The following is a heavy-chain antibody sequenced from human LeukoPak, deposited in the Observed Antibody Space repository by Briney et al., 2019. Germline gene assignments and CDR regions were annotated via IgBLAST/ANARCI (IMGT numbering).Heavy chain of an antibody. CDR1: GYSFTSYW. J-gene: IGHJ4*02. D-gene: IGHD3-22*01. V-gene: IGHV5-51*01. Sequence: GESLKISCKGSGYSFTSYWIGWVRQMPGKGLEWMGIIYPGDSDTIYSPSFQGQVTTSADKSISTAYLQWSSLKASDAAMYYCARHDSTGYYSSADYWGQGTLGTVSS. CDR2: IYPGDSDT. CDR3: ARHDSTGYYSSADY.